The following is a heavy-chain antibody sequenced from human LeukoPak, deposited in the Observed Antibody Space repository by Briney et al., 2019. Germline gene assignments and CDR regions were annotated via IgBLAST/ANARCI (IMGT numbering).Heavy chain of an antibody. CDR2: ISYDGSNK. J-gene: IGHJ3*02. D-gene: IGHD3-9*01. V-gene: IGHV3-30*18. CDR3: AKIAGTSKYYDILTGYFPSRTDAFDI. CDR1: GFTFSIYS. Sequence: GGSLRLSCAASGFTFSIYSTRWVRQAPGKGLEWVAVISYDGSNKYYADSVKGRFTISRDNSKNTLYLQMNSLRAEDTAVYYCAKIAGTSKYYDILTGYFPSRTDAFDIWGQGTMVTVSS.